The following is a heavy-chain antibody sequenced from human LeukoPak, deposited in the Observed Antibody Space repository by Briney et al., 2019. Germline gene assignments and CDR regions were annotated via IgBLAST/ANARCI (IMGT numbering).Heavy chain of an antibody. CDR3: TTRQRLVHFDY. V-gene: IGHV3-15*01. CDR2: IKSKTDGGTT. CDR1: GFTFSNAW. Sequence: GGSLRLSRAASGFTFSNAWMSWVRQAPGKGLEWVGRIKSKTDGGTTDYAAPVKGRFTISRDDSKNTLYLQMNSLKTEDTAVYYCTTRQRLVHFDYWGQGTLVTVSS. D-gene: IGHD6-13*01. J-gene: IGHJ4*02.